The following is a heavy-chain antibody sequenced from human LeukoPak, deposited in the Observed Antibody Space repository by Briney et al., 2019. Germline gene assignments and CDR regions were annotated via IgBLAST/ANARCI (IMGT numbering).Heavy chain of an antibody. V-gene: IGHV3-30*18. J-gene: IGHJ4*02. CDR1: GFTLSSYG. D-gene: IGHD6-19*01. Sequence: GGSLRLSCAASGFTLSSYGMHWVRQAPGKGLEWVAVISYDGSNKYYADSVKGRFTISRDNSKNTLYLQMNSLRAEDTAVYYCAKAMDSSGWFDYWGQGTLVTVSS. CDR2: ISYDGSNK. CDR3: AKAMDSSGWFDY.